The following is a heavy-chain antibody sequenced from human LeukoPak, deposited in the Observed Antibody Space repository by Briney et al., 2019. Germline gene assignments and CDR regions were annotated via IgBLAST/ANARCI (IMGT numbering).Heavy chain of an antibody. CDR3: AREHRGYDFWSGYSEYYYYGMDV. CDR1: GFTFSSYW. CDR2: IKQDGSEK. Sequence: GGSLRLSCAASGFTFSSYWMSWVRQAPGKGLEWVANIKQDGSEKYYVDSVKGRFTISRDNAKSPLYLQMNSLRAEDTAVYYCAREHRGYDFWSGYSEYYYYGMDVWGQGTTVTVSS. J-gene: IGHJ6*02. D-gene: IGHD3-3*01. V-gene: IGHV3-7*01.